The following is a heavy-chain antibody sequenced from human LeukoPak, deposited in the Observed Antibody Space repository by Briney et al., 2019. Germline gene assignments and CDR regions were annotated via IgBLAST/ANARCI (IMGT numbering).Heavy chain of an antibody. CDR1: GFNSEDHA. V-gene: IGHV3-30-3*01. CDR2: ISYDGSNK. Sequence: GGSLRLSCVVSGFNSEDHAMHWVRQAPGKGLEWVAVISYDGSNKYYADSVKGRFTISRDNSKNTLYLQMNSLRAEDTAIYYCTRVGYIDEGIDYWGQGTLVTVSS. CDR3: TRVGYIDEGIDY. D-gene: IGHD5-24*01. J-gene: IGHJ4*02.